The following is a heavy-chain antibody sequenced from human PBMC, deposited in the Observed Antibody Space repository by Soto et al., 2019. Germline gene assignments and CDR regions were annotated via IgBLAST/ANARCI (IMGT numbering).Heavy chain of an antibody. CDR1: GFTVSTNY. CDR2: IYSNGKT. V-gene: IGHV3-53*01. Sequence: EVQLVESGGGLIQPGGSLRLSCAASGFTVSTNYRTWVRQTPGKGLEWVSIIYSNGKTYYADSVKGRFTISRDNSKNTLYLQMNSLRVDDTAVDYCVGEDLGMEVWGQVTTVTVSS. CDR3: VGEDLGMEV. J-gene: IGHJ6*02.